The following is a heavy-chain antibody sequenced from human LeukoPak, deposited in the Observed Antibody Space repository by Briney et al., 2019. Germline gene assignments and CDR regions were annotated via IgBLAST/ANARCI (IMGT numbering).Heavy chain of an antibody. V-gene: IGHV4-34*01. CDR3: ARGIPLGYCSGGSCKLGGFGFDY. CDR1: GGSFSGYY. CDR2: INHSGST. Sequence: PSETLSLTCAVYGGSFSGYYWSWIRQPPGKGLEWIGEINHSGSTNYNPSLKSRVTISVDTSKNQFSLKLSSVTAADTAVYYCARGIPLGYCSGGSCKLGGFGFDYWGQGTLVTVSS. D-gene: IGHD2-15*01. J-gene: IGHJ4*02.